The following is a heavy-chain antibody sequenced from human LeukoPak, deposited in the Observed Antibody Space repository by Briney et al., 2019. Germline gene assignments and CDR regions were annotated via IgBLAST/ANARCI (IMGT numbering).Heavy chain of an antibody. Sequence: GGSLRLSCAASGFTFSSCAMDWVRQAPGKGLEWVSTITSSGGSTYYADSVKGRFTISRDNSKNTLYLQMNSLRADDTAVYYCAKWGRNGYTLLDCWGQGTLVTVSS. V-gene: IGHV3-23*01. CDR1: GFTFSSCA. CDR3: AKWGRNGYTLLDC. CDR2: ITSSGGST. D-gene: IGHD3-16*01. J-gene: IGHJ4*02.